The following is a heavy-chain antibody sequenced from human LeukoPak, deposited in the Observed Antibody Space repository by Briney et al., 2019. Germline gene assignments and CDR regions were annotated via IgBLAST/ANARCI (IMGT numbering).Heavy chain of an antibody. Sequence: GGSLRLSCEASGLTFNDYYLAWIRQAPGKGLEWVAMMTQDGGGKYYVDSVKGRFTISGDNAKNSLYLQMNSLRAEDTAVCYCARGGGDAWGQGTLVTVSS. V-gene: IGHV3-7*01. J-gene: IGHJ5*02. D-gene: IGHD2-21*01. CDR3: ARGGGDA. CDR2: MTQDGGGK. CDR1: GLTFNDYY.